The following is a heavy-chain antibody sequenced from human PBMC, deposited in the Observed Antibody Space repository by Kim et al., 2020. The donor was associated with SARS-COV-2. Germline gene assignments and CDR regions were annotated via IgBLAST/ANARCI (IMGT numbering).Heavy chain of an antibody. V-gene: IGHV4-61*02. D-gene: IGHD1-1*01. CDR2: IYMGGSA. CDR1: GDSISSGRHY. CDR3: ARGTQLDIPFVFDS. Sequence: SETLSLTCTVSGDSISSGRHYWNWIRQPAGKGLEWIGRIYMGGSANYNPSLKSRVAMSVDPSENQFSLKVSSVTAADTAVYYCARGTQLDIPFVFDSWGQGTLVTVSS. J-gene: IGHJ4*02.